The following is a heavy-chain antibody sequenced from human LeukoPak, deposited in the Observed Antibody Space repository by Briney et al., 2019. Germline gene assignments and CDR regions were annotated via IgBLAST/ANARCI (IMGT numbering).Heavy chain of an antibody. CDR2: IYYSGST. Sequence: PSETLSLTCAVYGGSSSGYYWSWIRQPPGKGLEWIGNIYYSGSTNYNPSLKSRVTISVDTSKNQFSLKLSSVTAADTAVYYCTRGSIAYYYMDVWGKGTTVTISS. V-gene: IGHV4-59*01. CDR1: GGSSSGYY. CDR3: TRGSIAYYYMDV. J-gene: IGHJ6*03. D-gene: IGHD3-22*01.